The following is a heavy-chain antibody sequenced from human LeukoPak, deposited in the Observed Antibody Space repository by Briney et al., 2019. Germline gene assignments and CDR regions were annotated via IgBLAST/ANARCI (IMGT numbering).Heavy chain of an antibody. CDR3: ARLPGIAAAGAT. CDR2: IIPIFGTA. Sequence: ASVKVSCKASGGTFSSYAISWVRQAPGQGLEWMGGIIPIFGTANYAQKFQGRVTITADESTSTAYMELSSLRSEDTAVYYCARLPGIAAAGATWGQGTLVTVSS. J-gene: IGHJ5*02. V-gene: IGHV1-69*13. D-gene: IGHD6-13*01. CDR1: GGTFSSYA.